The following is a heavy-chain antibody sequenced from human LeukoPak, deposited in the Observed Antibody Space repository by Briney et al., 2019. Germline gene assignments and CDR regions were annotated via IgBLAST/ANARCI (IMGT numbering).Heavy chain of an antibody. CDR2: IWYDGSNK. J-gene: IGHJ4*02. Sequence: GGSLRLSCAASGFNFSSYGMHWVRQAPGKGLEWVAVIWYDGSNKYYADSVKGRFTISRDKSKNTLYLQMNSLRAEDTAIYYCAKVLVGATSLAPKRGYFDYWGQGTLVTVSS. D-gene: IGHD1-26*01. V-gene: IGHV3-33*03. CDR1: GFNFSSYG. CDR3: AKVLVGATSLAPKRGYFDY.